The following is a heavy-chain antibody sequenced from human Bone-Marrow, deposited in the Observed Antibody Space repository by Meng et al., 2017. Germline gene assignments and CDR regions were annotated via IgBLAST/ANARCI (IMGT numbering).Heavy chain of an antibody. Sequence: SVKVSCKASGGTFSSYAISWVRQTPGQGLEWMGGIIPIFGTANYAQKFQGRVTITTDESTSTAYMELSSLRSEDTAVYYCARGHYDYVWGSYRHNDAFDIWGQGTMVTVSS. V-gene: IGHV1-69*05. CDR1: GGTFSSYA. CDR3: ARGHYDYVWGSYRHNDAFDI. J-gene: IGHJ3*02. CDR2: IIPIFGTA. D-gene: IGHD3-16*02.